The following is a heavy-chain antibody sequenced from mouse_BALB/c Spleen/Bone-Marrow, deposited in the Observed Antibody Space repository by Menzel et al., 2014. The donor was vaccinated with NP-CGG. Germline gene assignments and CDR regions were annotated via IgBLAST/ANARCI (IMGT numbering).Heavy chain of an antibody. CDR2: INPDSSTI. Sequence: EVKLVESGGGLVQPGGSLKLSCAASGFDFRRYWMSWVRQAPGKGLEWIGEINPDSSTINYAPSLKDKFIISRDNAKNTLYLQMSKVRSEDTALYYCARLGYYGYFDYWGQDTTLTVSS. CDR3: ARLGYYGYFDY. D-gene: IGHD2-3*01. V-gene: IGHV4-1*02. J-gene: IGHJ2*01. CDR1: GFDFRRYW.